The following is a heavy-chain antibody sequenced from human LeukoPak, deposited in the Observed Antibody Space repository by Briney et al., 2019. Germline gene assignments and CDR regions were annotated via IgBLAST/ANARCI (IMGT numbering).Heavy chain of an antibody. CDR3: ARDHSNLWFDP. Sequence: SSETLSLTCAVSGYSISSGYYWGWIRQPPGKGLEWIGSIYHSGSTYYNPSLKSRVTISVDKSKNQFSLKLSSVTAADTAVYYCARDHSNLWFDPWGQGTLVTVSS. CDR1: GYSISSGYY. J-gene: IGHJ5*02. CDR2: IYHSGST. V-gene: IGHV4-38-2*02. D-gene: IGHD4-11*01.